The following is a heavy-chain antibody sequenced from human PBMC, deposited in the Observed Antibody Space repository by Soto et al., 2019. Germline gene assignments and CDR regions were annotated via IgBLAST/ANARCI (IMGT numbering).Heavy chain of an antibody. J-gene: IGHJ4*02. D-gene: IGHD2-21*02. Sequence: GGSLRLSCAASGFTFSSYAMNWVRQAPGKGLEWVSAISGSGGSTYYVDSVKGRFTISRDNSRNTLYLQMNSLRAEDTAVYYCAKDPEVVVTAPDYWGQGTLVTVSS. V-gene: IGHV3-23*01. CDR1: GFTFSSYA. CDR2: ISGSGGST. CDR3: AKDPEVVVTAPDY.